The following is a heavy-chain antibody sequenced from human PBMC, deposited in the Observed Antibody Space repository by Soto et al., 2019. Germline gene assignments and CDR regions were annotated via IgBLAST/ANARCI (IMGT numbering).Heavy chain of an antibody. V-gene: IGHV3-21*01. CDR3: ARESEDLTSNFDY. J-gene: IGHJ4*02. CDR2: ISSTTNYI. Sequence: GGSLRLSCAASGFTFTRYSMNWVRQAPGKGLEWVSSISSTTNYIYYADSMRGRFTVSRDNAKNSVYLEMNSLSAEDTALYYCARESEDLTSNFDYWGQGTLVTVSS. CDR1: GFTFTRYS.